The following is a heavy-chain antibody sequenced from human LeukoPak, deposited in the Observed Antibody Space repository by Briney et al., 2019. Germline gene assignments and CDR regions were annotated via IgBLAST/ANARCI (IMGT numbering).Heavy chain of an antibody. J-gene: IGHJ4*02. Sequence: KSGGSLRLSCTASGFTFADYAMSWFRQAPGKGLEWISYIRSKVFGGSTEYAASVKGRFTISSDESKSIAYLQMKSLKTEDTVVYYCTRERVRGYSYGDRGYWGRGTLVTVSS. CDR3: TRERVRGYSYGDRGY. CDR1: GFTFADYA. CDR2: IRSKVFGGST. D-gene: IGHD5-18*01. V-gene: IGHV3-49*05.